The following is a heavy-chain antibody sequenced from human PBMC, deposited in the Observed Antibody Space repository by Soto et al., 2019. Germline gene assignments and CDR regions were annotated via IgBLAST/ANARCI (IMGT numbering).Heavy chain of an antibody. Sequence: GGSLSLSCAASGVSVSSDYISWVRQAPGKGLEWVSLIYSGGDTYYADSVKGRFTISRDISSNTIYLHMTSLRADDTAIYYCTRAGSDPGNFYISNYYAMDVWGRGTTVTVSS. CDR2: IYSGGDT. V-gene: IGHV3-53*01. J-gene: IGHJ6*02. CDR1: GVSVSSDY. CDR3: TRAGSDPGNFYISNYYAMDV. D-gene: IGHD3-10*01.